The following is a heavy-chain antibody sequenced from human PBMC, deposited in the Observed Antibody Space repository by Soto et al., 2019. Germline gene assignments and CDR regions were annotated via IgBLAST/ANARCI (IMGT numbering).Heavy chain of an antibody. CDR3: ARTLTMTTGGWFDS. CDR2: IFYSGRT. Sequence: QVQLQESGPRLVKPSQALSLTCSVSGGSISSGTYHWSWIRHQPGKGLEWIGYIFYSGRTYYNPSLKSRVTILVDPSNNQFSLKLSSLTAADTAVYFCARTLTMTTGGWFDSWGQGTLVTVSS. J-gene: IGHJ5*01. D-gene: IGHD3-10*01. CDR1: GGSISSGTYH. V-gene: IGHV4-31*03.